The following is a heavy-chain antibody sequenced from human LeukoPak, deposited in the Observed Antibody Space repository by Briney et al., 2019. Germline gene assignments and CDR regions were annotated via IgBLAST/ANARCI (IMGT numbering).Heavy chain of an antibody. CDR1: GFTFSSYW. V-gene: IGHV4-34*08. CDR2: INNSGGT. CDR3: ALIVHTDPLLDH. J-gene: IGHJ4*02. D-gene: IGHD2/OR15-2a*01. Sequence: PGGSLRLSCAASGFTFSSYWMSWVRQPPGKGLEWIGDINNSGGTIYNPSLKSRLTISLDTSKNYVSLKMSSVTAADTAAYYCALIVHTDPLLDHWGQGTLVTVSS.